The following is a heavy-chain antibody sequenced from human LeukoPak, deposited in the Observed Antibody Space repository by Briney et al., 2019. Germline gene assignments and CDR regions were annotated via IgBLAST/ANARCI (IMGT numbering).Heavy chain of an antibody. Sequence: GGSLRLSCAASGFTFSSYAMHWVRQAPGKGLEYVSAISSNGGSTYYANSVKGRFTISRDNSKNTLYLQMGSLRAEDMAVYHCARSRGEGAGDAFDIWGQGTMVTVSS. CDR3: ARSRGEGAGDAFDI. D-gene: IGHD3-16*01. CDR2: ISSNGGST. CDR1: GFTFSSYA. V-gene: IGHV3-64*01. J-gene: IGHJ3*02.